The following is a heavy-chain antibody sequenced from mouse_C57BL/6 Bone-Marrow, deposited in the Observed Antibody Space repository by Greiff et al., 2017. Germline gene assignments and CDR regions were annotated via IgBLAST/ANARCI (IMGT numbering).Heavy chain of an antibody. CDR3: ARSGYHEGYFDV. J-gene: IGHJ1*03. CDR2: IYPRSGNT. CDR1: GYTFTSYG. D-gene: IGHD2-2*01. Sequence: VQLQQSGAELARPGASVKLSCKASGYTFTSYGISWVKQRTGQGLEWIGEIYPRSGNTYYNEKFKGKATLTADKSSSTAYMVLRSLTSEDSAVYVCARSGYHEGYFDVWGTGTTVTVSS. V-gene: IGHV1-81*01.